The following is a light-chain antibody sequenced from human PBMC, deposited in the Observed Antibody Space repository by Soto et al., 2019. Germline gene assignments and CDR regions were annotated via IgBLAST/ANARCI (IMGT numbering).Light chain of an antibody. CDR3: KSYDSSLSGSRV. V-gene: IGLV1-40*01. Sequence: QSVLTQPPSVSGAPGQRVTISCTGSSSNIGAGSYVHWYQQLPGTAPKLLIYGNSHRPSVVPDRFSGSKSGTSASLAITGLQVEDAADYYCKSYDSSLSGSRVFGRGTNLTVL. CDR1: SSNIGAGSY. J-gene: IGLJ2*01. CDR2: GNS.